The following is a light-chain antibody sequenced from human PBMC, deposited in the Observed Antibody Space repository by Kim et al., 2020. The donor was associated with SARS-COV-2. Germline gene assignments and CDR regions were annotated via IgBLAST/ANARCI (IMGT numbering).Light chain of an antibody. CDR1: QTVGTT. V-gene: IGKV3-15*01. CDR3: QQYNNWPLPCT. Sequence: YPGEGATLSCRASQTVGTTLAWYQQKPGQAPRLLIYRTSTRATGVPARFSGSGSGTEFTLTISSLQSDDFATYYCQQYNNWPLPCTFGQGTKLEI. CDR2: RTS. J-gene: IGKJ2*02.